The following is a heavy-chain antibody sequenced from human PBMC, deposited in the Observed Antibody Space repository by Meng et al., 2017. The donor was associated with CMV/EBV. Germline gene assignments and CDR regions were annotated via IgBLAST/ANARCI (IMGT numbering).Heavy chain of an antibody. CDR3: AKRGGYCSSTSCQYYYGMDV. D-gene: IGHD2-2*01. V-gene: IGHV3-30*02. Sequence: GESLKISCAASGVTFSSYGMHWVRQAPGKGLEWVAFIRYDGSNKYYADSVKGRFPISRDNSKNTLYLQMNSLRAEDTAVYYCAKRGGYCSSTSCQYYYGMDVWGQGTTVTVSS. J-gene: IGHJ6*02. CDR2: IRYDGSNK. CDR1: GVTFSSYG.